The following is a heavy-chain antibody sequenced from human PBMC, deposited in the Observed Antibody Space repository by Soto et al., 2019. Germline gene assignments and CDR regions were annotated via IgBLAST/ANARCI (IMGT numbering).Heavy chain of an antibody. J-gene: IGHJ5*02. D-gene: IGHD3-10*01. V-gene: IGHV1-46*01. CDR3: ARDLYYGSGDINWFDP. CDR1: GYTFTSYY. Sequence: ASVKVSCKASGYTFTSYYMHWVLQAPGQGLERMGIINPSGGSTSYAQKFQGRVTMTRDTSTSTVYMELSSPRSEDTAVYYCARDLYYGSGDINWFDPWGQGTLVTVSS. CDR2: INPSGGST.